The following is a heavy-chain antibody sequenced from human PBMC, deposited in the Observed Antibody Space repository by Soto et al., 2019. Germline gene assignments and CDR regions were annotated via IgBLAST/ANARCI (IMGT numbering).Heavy chain of an antibody. D-gene: IGHD3-3*02. CDR3: ARGRALSGSMNEKLNWFDF. Sequence: SRTLSLTCVMPGDSVSSNIAAWSCIRQSPSRGLEWLGRAFYRSKWYNDYAESVKSRLTLNPDTSKNQFSLQLTSVTPEDTAVYYCARGRALSGSMNEKLNWFDFWGLGTLVTVSS. J-gene: IGHJ5*01. CDR1: GDSVSSNIAA. V-gene: IGHV6-1*01. CDR2: AFYRSKWYN.